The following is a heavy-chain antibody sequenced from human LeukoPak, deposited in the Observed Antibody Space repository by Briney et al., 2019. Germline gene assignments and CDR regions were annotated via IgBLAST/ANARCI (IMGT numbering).Heavy chain of an antibody. CDR3: ARTSPTNGCSNYEYYYYYMDV. CDR2: IYPGDSDT. V-gene: IGHV5-51*01. CDR1: GYSFTSYW. J-gene: IGHJ6*03. D-gene: IGHD4-11*01. Sequence: GESLKISCKGSGYSFTSYWIGWVRQMPGKGLEWMGIIYPGDSDTRYSPSFQGQVTISADKSISTAYLQWSSLKASDTAMYYCARTSPTNGCSNYEYYYYYMDVWGKGTTVTVSS.